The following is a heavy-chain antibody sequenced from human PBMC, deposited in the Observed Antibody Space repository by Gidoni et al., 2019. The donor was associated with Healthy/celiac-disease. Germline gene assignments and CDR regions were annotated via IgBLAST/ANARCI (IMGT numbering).Heavy chain of an antibody. CDR2: FDPEDGET. Sequence: QVQLVQSGAEVKKPGASVKVSCKVSGYTLTQFSIHWVQPAPGKGLEWMGGFDPEDGETIYAQKFQGRVTMTEDTSTDTAYMELSSLRSEDTAVYYCATVLPNNRDNGGYVYYYYYGMDVWGQGTTVTVSS. CDR3: ATVLPNNRDNGGYVYYYYYGMDV. V-gene: IGHV1-24*01. D-gene: IGHD3-22*01. J-gene: IGHJ6*02. CDR1: GYTLTQFS.